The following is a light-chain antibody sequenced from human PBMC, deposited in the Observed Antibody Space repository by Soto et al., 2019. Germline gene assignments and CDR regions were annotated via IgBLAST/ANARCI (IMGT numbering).Light chain of an antibody. CDR3: QQYNSYSST. V-gene: IGKV1-5*03. CDR2: KAS. CDR1: QSISSW. Sequence: DFQMTQSPSTLSASVGDRVTITCRASQSISSWLAWYQQKPGKAPKLLIYKASSLESGVPSRFSGSGSGTEFTLTISSLQPDDFATYYCQQYNSYSSTFGQGTKVDI. J-gene: IGKJ1*01.